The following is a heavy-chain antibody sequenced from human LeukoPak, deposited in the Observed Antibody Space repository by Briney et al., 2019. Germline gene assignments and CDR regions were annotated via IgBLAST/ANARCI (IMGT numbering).Heavy chain of an antibody. CDR2: ISSSGSTI. CDR1: GFTFSDYY. J-gene: IGHJ4*02. D-gene: IGHD2-21*02. Sequence: GGSLRLSCAASGFTFSDYYMSWIRQAPGKGLEWVSYISSSGSTIYYADSVKGRFTISRDNAKNTLYLQMNSLRAEDTAVYYCAKYVVTAPRVFDYWGQGTLVTVSS. V-gene: IGHV3-11*01. CDR3: AKYVVTAPRVFDY.